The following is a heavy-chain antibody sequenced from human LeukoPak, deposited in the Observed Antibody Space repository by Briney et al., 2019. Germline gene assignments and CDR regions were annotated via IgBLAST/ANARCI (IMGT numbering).Heavy chain of an antibody. D-gene: IGHD4-17*01. CDR3: ARSSTVTDYYYGMGV. V-gene: IGHV5-51*01. J-gene: IGHJ6*02. CDR2: IYPGDSDT. Sequence: GEALKISCKGSGYSFTSYWIGLVRHIPGKGLEWMGIIYPGDSDTRYSPSFQGQVTISADKSISTAYLQWSSLKASDTAMYYCARSSTVTDYYYGMGVWGQGTTVTVSS. CDR1: GYSFTSYW.